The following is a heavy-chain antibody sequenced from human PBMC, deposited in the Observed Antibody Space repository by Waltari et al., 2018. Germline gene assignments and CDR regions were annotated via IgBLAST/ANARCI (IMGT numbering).Heavy chain of an antibody. CDR1: GLTFSKFA. V-gene: IGHV3-23*01. D-gene: IGHD5-12*01. Sequence: EVLLSESGGGLVQPGGSLRLSCVASGLTFSKFAMSWVRQAPGQGPEWVSAISGSGTMTYYADSVQGRFSISRDNSKNTLYLKMNSLRAEDTAVYYCSNADSGYIDNNFYQGMDVWGQGTTVTVSS. J-gene: IGHJ6*02. CDR3: SNADSGYIDNNFYQGMDV. CDR2: ISGSGTMT.